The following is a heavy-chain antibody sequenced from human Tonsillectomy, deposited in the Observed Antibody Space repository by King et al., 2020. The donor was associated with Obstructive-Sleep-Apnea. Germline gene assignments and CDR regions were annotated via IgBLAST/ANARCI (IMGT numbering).Heavy chain of an antibody. J-gene: IGHJ4*02. V-gene: IGHV3-30*02. CDR2: IRYDGSHK. CDR1: GFTFINYV. Sequence: VQLVESGGGVVQPGGSLRLSCAASGFTFINYVMHWVRQAPGKGLEWVAFIRYDGSHKYYADSVKGRFTISRDNAKNTLDLQMNSLRAEDTAMYYCAKGWGNYFDYWGQGTLVTVSS. D-gene: IGHD7-27*01. CDR3: AKGWGNYFDY.